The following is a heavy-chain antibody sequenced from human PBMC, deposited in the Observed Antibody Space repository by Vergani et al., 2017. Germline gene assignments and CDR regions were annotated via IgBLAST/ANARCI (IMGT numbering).Heavy chain of an antibody. CDR2: IIPIFGTA. CDR1: GYTLGELS. Sequence: QVHLVQSGAEVKKPGASVKVSCKVSGYTLGELSMHWVRQAPGKGLEWMGGIIPIFGTANYAQKFQGRVTITADESTSTAYMELSSLRSEDTAVYYCARGEQLWFGELPKYWGQGTLVTVSS. D-gene: IGHD3-10*01. V-gene: IGHV1-69*13. CDR3: ARGEQLWFGELPKY. J-gene: IGHJ4*02.